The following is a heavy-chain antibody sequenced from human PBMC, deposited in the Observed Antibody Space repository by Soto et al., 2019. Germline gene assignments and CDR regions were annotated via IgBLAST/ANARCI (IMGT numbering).Heavy chain of an antibody. CDR2: ISYSGST. CDR3: ARDSRLQSYYYYYGMDV. D-gene: IGHD5-12*01. V-gene: IGHV4-30-4*01. Sequence: PSETLSLTCTVSGGSISSGDYYWSWVRQPPGKGLEWIGFISYSGSTSYNPSLKSRVSISVDTSKNQFSLKLSSVTAADTAVYYCARDSRLQSYYYYYGMDVWGQGTTVTVSS. CDR1: GGSISSGDYY. J-gene: IGHJ6*02.